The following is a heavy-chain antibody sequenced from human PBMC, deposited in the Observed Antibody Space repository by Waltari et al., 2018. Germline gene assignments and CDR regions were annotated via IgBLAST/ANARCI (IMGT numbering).Heavy chain of an antibody. V-gene: IGHV4-34*01. J-gene: IGHJ6*02. CDR3: ARLSTSSIAARRGYYYYGMDV. CDR2: INHSGST. CDR1: GGSFSGYY. D-gene: IGHD6-6*01. Sequence: QVQLQQWGAGLLKPSETLSLTCAVYGGSFSGYYWSWIRQPPGKGLGWIGEINHSGSTNYNPPLKSRVTISVDTSKNQFSLKRSSVTAADTAVYYCARLSTSSIAARRGYYYYGMDVWGQGTTVTVSS.